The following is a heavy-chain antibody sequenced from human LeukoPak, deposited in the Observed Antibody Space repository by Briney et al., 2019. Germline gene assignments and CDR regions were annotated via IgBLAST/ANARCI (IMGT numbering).Heavy chain of an antibody. CDR3: ASPTTGDAFDI. D-gene: IGHD4-17*01. CDR1: GLTFSSYG. CDR2: ISTTGGTT. J-gene: IGHJ3*02. V-gene: IGHV3-23*01. Sequence: GGSLRLSCAASGLTFSSYGMSWVRQAPGRGLEWVSAISTTGGTTYYADSVRGRFTISRDNSRNTLYLQMNSLRAEDTAVYYCASPTTGDAFDIWGQGTMVTVSS.